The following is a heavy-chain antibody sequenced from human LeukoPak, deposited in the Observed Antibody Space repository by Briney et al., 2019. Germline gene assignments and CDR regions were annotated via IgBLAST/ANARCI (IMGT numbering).Heavy chain of an antibody. D-gene: IGHD3-10*01. Sequence: ASVKVSCKASGGTFSSYAISWVRQAPGQGLEWVGRIIPILGIANYAQKFQGRVTITADKSTSTAYMELSSLRSEDTAVYYCASYYGSGSYYAPYYCGMDVWGQGTTVTVSS. J-gene: IGHJ6*02. CDR1: GGTFSSYA. CDR3: ASYYGSGSYYAPYYCGMDV. CDR2: IIPILGIA. V-gene: IGHV1-69*04.